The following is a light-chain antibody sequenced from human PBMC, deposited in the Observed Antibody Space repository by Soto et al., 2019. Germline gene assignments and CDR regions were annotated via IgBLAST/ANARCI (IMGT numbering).Light chain of an antibody. J-gene: IGLJ3*02. V-gene: IGLV2-14*01. CDR3: SSYTTSSPQV. CDR1: SRDVGYYNY. CDR2: EIS. Sequence: QSALTQPDSVSGSPGQSITISCTGTSRDVGYYNYFSWYQHHPGKVPKLMIYEISNRPSGVSNRFSATNSGNTASLAISGLQEDDEEDYYCSSYTTSSPQVFGGGTQVTVL.